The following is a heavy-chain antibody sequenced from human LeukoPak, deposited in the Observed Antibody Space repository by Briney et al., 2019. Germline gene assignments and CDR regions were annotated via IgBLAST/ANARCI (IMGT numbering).Heavy chain of an antibody. D-gene: IGHD5-24*01. Sequence: ASVRLSCKASGYTFTGYYMHWVRQAPGQGLEWMGWINPNSGGTNYAQKFQGTVTMTRDTSISAVYMELSRLRSDDTAVYYCARDGTGVYNLVQYWGQGTLVTDSS. CDR3: ARDGTGVYNLVQY. CDR2: INPNSGGT. V-gene: IGHV1-2*02. CDR1: GYTFTGYY. J-gene: IGHJ4*02.